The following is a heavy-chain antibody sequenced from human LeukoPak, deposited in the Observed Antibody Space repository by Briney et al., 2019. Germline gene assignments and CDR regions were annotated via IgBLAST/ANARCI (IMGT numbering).Heavy chain of an antibody. CDR3: IKDAPNGSIDY. J-gene: IGHJ4*02. CDR2: IDSSGSYT. V-gene: IGHV3-23*01. D-gene: IGHD2-8*01. Sequence: GGSLRLSCAVSGFTFSSYAMSWVRQAPGKGLEWVSAIDSSGSYTWYDDSVKGRFTISRDNAKNSLFLQMNSLRTDDTALYYCIKDAPNGSIDYWGQGTLVTVSS. CDR1: GFTFSSYA.